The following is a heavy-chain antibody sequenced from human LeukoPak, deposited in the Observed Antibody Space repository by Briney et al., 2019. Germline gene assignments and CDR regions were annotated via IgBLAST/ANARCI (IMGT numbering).Heavy chain of an antibody. CDR2: ISYDGSNK. Sequence: GGSLRLSCAASGFTFSNYAVHWVRQAPGKGLEWVTVISYDGSNKYYADSVKGRFTISRDNSKNTLYLQMNSLRAEDTAVYCCARDLILRGYSGMDVWGQGTTVTVSS. CDR1: GFTFSNYA. V-gene: IGHV3-30*04. D-gene: IGHD5-12*01. J-gene: IGHJ6*02. CDR3: ARDLILRGYSGMDV.